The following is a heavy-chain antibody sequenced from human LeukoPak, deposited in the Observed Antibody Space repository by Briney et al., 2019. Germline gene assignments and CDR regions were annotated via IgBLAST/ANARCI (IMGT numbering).Heavy chain of an antibody. CDR1: GITLSNYG. CDR2: ISGGGGGT. D-gene: IGHD3-22*01. V-gene: IGHV3-23*01. CDR3: AKRGVVIRVILVGFHKEAYYFDS. Sequence: SWGSLRLSCEVSGITLSNYGMSWVRQAPGKGLEWVAGISGGGGGTNYADSVKGRFTISRDNSKNTLYLQMNSLRAEDTAVYFCAKRGVVIRVILVGFHKEAYYFDSWGQGAPVTVSS. J-gene: IGHJ4*02.